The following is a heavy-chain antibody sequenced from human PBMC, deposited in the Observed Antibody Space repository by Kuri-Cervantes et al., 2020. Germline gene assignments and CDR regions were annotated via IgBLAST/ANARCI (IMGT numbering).Heavy chain of an antibody. J-gene: IGHJ5*02. Sequence: GESLKISCAASGFTVSSNYMSWVRQAPGKGLEWVSVIYSGGSTYYADSVKGRFTISRDNSKSTLYLQMNSLRAEDTAVYYCARGGTRGYAWFDPWGQGTLVTVSS. CDR3: ARGGTRGYAWFDP. V-gene: IGHV3-66*01. CDR2: IYSGGST. D-gene: IGHD5-12*01. CDR1: GFTVSSNY.